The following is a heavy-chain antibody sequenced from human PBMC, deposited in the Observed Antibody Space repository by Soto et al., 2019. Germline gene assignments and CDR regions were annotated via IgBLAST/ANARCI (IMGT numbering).Heavy chain of an antibody. CDR2: IHYSGST. Sequence: SETLSLTCTVSVVSISSYYWSWIRQPPGKGLEWIGYIHYSGSTKYNPSLKSRVSISVDTSKSQFSLKLSSVTATDTAVYYCARVGWTTVGYYFDYWGQGALVTVSS. V-gene: IGHV4-59*01. D-gene: IGHD4-17*01. CDR3: ARVGWTTVGYYFDY. CDR1: VVSISSYY. J-gene: IGHJ4*02.